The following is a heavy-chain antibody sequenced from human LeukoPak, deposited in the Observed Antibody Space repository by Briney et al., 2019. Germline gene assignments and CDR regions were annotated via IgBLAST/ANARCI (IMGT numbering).Heavy chain of an antibody. D-gene: IGHD3-10*01. V-gene: IGHV4-4*02. CDR2: IYHSGST. Sequence: SETLSLTCAVSGGSISSSNWWSWVRQPPGKGLEWVGEIYHSGSTNYNPSLKSRVTISVDKSKNQFSLKLSSVTAADTAVYYCARVVEGSVSIDYWGQGTLVTVSS. CDR3: ARVVEGSVSIDY. CDR1: GGSISSSNW. J-gene: IGHJ4*02.